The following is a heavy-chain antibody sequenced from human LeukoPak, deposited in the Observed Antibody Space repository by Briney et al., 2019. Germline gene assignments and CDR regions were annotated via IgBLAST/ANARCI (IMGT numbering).Heavy chain of an antibody. CDR3: ARVPHTAMGNFQH. Sequence: ASVKVSCKAPGGTFSSYAISWVRQAPGQGLEWMGGIIPIFGTANYAQKFQGRVTITADESTSTAYMELSSLRSEDTAVYYCARVPHTAMGNFQHWGQGTLVTVSS. J-gene: IGHJ1*01. D-gene: IGHD5-18*01. V-gene: IGHV1-69*13. CDR1: GGTFSSYA. CDR2: IIPIFGTA.